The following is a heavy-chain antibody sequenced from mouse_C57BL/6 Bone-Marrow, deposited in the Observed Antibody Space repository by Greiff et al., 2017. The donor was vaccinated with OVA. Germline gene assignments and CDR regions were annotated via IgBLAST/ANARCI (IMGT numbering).Heavy chain of an antibody. CDR3: ARDRDDGYPLGYFDV. CDR1: GFTFSDYY. V-gene: IGHV5-16*01. CDR2: INYDGSST. Sequence: EVKLVESEGGLVQPGSSMKLSCTASGFTFSDYYMAWVRQVPEKGLEWVANINYDGSSTYYLDSLKSRFIISRDNAKNILYLQMSSLKSEDTATYYGARDRDDGYPLGYFDVWGTGTTVTVSS. J-gene: IGHJ1*03. D-gene: IGHD2-3*01.